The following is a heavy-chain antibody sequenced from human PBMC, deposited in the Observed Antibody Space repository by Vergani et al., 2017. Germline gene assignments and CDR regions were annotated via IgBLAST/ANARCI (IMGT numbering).Heavy chain of an antibody. D-gene: IGHD2-2*01. CDR1: GGPVSSGSYY. Sequence: QVQLQESGPGLVKPSENLSLTCTVPGGPVSSGSYYLSWIRQPPGKGLEWIGEINHSGSTNYNPSLKSRVTRSVDTSKNQFSLKLSSVTAADTAVYYCARGYCSSTSCSFRYWGQGTLVTVSS. V-gene: IGHV4-61*01. CDR3: ARGYCSSTSCSFRY. J-gene: IGHJ4*02. CDR2: INHSGST.